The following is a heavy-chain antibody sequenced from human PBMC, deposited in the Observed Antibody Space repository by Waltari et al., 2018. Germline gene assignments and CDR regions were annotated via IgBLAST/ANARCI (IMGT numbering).Heavy chain of an antibody. V-gene: IGHV3-53*01. D-gene: IGHD3-3*01. CDR2: IYSGGST. CDR1: GFTVSSNY. J-gene: IGHJ6*02. Sequence: EVQLVESGGGLIQPGGSLRLSCAASGFTVSSNYMSWVRQAPGTGLEWVSVIYSGGSTYYADSVKGRFTISRDNSKNTLYLQMNSLRAEDTAVYYCARDLKGGYYDFWSGYYMAGMDVWGQGTTVTVSS. CDR3: ARDLKGGYYDFWSGYYMAGMDV.